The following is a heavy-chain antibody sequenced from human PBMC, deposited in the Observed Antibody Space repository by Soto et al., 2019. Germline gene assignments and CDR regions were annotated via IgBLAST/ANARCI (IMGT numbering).Heavy chain of an antibody. CDR2: ISSSSSTI. Sequence: EVQLVESGGGLVQPGGSLRLSCAASGFTFSSYSMNWVRQAPGKGLEWVSYISSSSSTIYYADSVKGRFTISRDNAKNPLYLQRNSLRAEDTAVYYCARIPTVTTYTSWGQGTLVTVS. V-gene: IGHV3-48*01. J-gene: IGHJ5*02. CDR1: GFTFSSYS. CDR3: ARIPTVTTYTS. D-gene: IGHD4-17*01.